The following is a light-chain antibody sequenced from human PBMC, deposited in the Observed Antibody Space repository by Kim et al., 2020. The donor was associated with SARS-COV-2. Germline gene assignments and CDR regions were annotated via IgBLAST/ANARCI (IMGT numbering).Light chain of an antibody. J-gene: IGKJ5*01. Sequence: SPGERATLSCRASQSVASSHLAWYQQKRGQAPRLLIHETSSRAAGIPDRFSGSGSGTVFTLTISRLEPEDFALYYCQQYGRSPITFGQGTRLEIK. CDR1: QSVASSH. CDR3: QQYGRSPIT. V-gene: IGKV3-20*01. CDR2: ETS.